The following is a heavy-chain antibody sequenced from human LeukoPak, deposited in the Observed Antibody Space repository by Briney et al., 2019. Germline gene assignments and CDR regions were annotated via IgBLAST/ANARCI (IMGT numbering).Heavy chain of an antibody. CDR2: ISGSGGST. V-gene: IGHV3-23*01. J-gene: IGHJ5*02. D-gene: IGHD6-13*01. CDR1: GFTFSSYA. CDR3: AEGPPRIAAAGINWFDP. Sequence: GGSLRLSCAASGFTFSSYAMSWVRQAPGKGLEWVSAISGSGGSTYYADSVKGRFTISRDNSKNTLYLQMNSLRAEDTAVYYCAEGPPRIAAAGINWFDPWGQGTLVTVSS.